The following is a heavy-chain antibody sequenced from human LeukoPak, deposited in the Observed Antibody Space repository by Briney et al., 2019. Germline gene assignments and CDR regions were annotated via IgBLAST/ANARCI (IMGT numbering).Heavy chain of an antibody. Sequence: GGSLRLSCAAPGFIFSSYAMHWVRQAPGKGLEWVAVISYDGSNKYYADSVKGRFTISRDNSKNTLYLQMNSLRAEDTAVYYCARGRGIVGATGLYYYYMDVWGKGTTVTVSS. J-gene: IGHJ6*03. CDR2: ISYDGSNK. D-gene: IGHD1-26*01. CDR3: ARGRGIVGATGLYYYYMDV. V-gene: IGHV3-30*04. CDR1: GFIFSSYA.